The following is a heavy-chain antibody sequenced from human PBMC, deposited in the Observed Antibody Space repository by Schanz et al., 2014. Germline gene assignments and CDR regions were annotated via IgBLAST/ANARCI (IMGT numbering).Heavy chain of an antibody. CDR2: ISDSGDST. J-gene: IGHJ1*01. CDR3: ARDTAQSCIGPSCFEYFQH. V-gene: IGHV3-48*04. D-gene: IGHD2-2*01. Sequence: EVQVLESGEGLVEAGGSLRLSCAASGFTVRTFAMDWVRQAPGKGLEWVSDISDSGDSTHYADSVKGRFTISRDNAKNSLYLQMNSLRAEDTALYYCARDTAQSCIGPSCFEYFQHWGQGALVTVSS. CDR1: GFTVRTFA.